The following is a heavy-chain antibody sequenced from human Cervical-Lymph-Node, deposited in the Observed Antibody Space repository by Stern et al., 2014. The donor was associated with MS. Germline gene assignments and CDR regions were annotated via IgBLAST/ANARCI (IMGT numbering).Heavy chain of an antibody. CDR2: ISSNGCST. D-gene: IGHD2-21*02. V-gene: IGHV3-64*01. Sequence: VQLVESGGGLVQPGGSLRLSCAASGFTFSSYAMHWVRQAPGKGLEYVSVISSNGCSTYYANSVKDTCTISRDNSKNTLYLHMGSLRVEDMAVYYCARGVTYCGGDCYGWYFDLWGRGTLVTVSS. CDR3: ARGVTYCGGDCYGWYFDL. CDR1: GFTFSSYA. J-gene: IGHJ2*01.